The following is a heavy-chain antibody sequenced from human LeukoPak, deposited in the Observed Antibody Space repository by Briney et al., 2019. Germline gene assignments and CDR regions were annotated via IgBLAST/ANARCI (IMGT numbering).Heavy chain of an antibody. J-gene: IGHJ4*02. Sequence: GESLKISCKGSGYRFTSYWIGWVRQMPGKGLEWMGIMLPSDSDTTYSPSFQGQVTISADKSISTVYLQWSSLKASDTAMYYCARQSRDGSKTRGYCFDYWGQGTLVTVSS. D-gene: IGHD3-10*01. CDR1: GYRFTSYW. CDR2: MLPSDSDT. V-gene: IGHV5-51*01. CDR3: ARQSRDGSKTRGYCFDY.